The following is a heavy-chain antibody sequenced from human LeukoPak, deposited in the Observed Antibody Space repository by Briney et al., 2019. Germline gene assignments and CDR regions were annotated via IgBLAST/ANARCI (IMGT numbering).Heavy chain of an antibody. CDR3: AKDWHSSGYFPYYGMDV. CDR2: FVGSGGST. CDR1: GFTFSSYA. J-gene: IGHJ6*02. D-gene: IGHD3-22*01. Sequence: GGSLRLSCAASGFTFSSYAMSWARKAPGKGLGGGSAFVGSGGSTYYADSVKGRFTISRDNSKNTLYLQMNSLRAEDTAVYYCAKDWHSSGYFPYYGMDVWGQGTTVTVSS. V-gene: IGHV3-23*01.